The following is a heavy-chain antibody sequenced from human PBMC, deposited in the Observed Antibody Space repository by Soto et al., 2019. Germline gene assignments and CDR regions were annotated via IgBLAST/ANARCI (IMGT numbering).Heavy chain of an antibody. CDR2: IKQDGSEK. V-gene: IGHV3-7*01. CDR1: GFTFSSYW. Sequence: PGGSLRLSCAASGFTFSSYWMSWVRQAPGKGLEWVANIKQDGSEKYYVGSVKGRFTISRDNAKNSLYLQMNSLRAEDTAVYYCARDRMGEVFDIWGQGTMVTVSS. CDR3: ARDRMGEVFDI. D-gene: IGHD2-8*01. J-gene: IGHJ3*02.